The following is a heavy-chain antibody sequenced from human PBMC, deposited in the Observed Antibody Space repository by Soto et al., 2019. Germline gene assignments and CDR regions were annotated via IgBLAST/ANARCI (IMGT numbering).Heavy chain of an antibody. CDR2: IYYSGST. CDR3: ARRAGYSSGWYHANWFDP. J-gene: IGHJ5*02. CDR1: GGSISSGDYY. D-gene: IGHD6-19*01. Sequence: SETLSLTCTVSGGSISSGDYYWSWIRQPPGKGLEWIGYIYYSGSTYYNPSLKSRVTISVDTSKNQFSLKLSSVTAADTAVYYCARRAGYSSGWYHANWFDPWGQGTLVTVSS. V-gene: IGHV4-30-4*01.